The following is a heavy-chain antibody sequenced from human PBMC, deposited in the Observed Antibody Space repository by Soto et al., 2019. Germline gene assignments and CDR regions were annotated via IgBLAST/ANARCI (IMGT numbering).Heavy chain of an antibody. CDR3: ASPHPDYGDFYYYGMDV. CDR1: GFTFSSYW. Sequence: GGSLRLSCAASGFTFSSYWMSWVRQAPGKGLEWVANIKQDGSEKYYVDSVKGRFTISRDNAKNSLYLQMNSLRAEDTAVYYCASPHPDYGDFYYYGMDVWGQGTTVTVSS. J-gene: IGHJ6*02. V-gene: IGHV3-7*01. D-gene: IGHD4-17*01. CDR2: IKQDGSEK.